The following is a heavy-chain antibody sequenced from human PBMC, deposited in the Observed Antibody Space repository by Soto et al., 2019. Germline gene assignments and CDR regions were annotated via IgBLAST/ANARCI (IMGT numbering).Heavy chain of an antibody. Sequence: GGSLRLSCAASGFTFSSYSMNWVRQAPGKGLEWVSSISSSSSYIYYADSVKGRFTISRDNAKNSLYLQMNSLRAEDTAVYYCARGPADGYGDYTGHDYWGQGTLVTVSS. J-gene: IGHJ4*02. V-gene: IGHV3-21*01. CDR3: ARGPADGYGDYTGHDY. D-gene: IGHD4-17*01. CDR2: ISSSSSYI. CDR1: GFTFSSYS.